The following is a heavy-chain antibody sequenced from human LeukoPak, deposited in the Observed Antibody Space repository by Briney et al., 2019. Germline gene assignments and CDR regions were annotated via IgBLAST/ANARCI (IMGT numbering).Heavy chain of an antibody. J-gene: IGHJ3*02. CDR1: GFTFSNSA. CDR3: AREFRSHAFDI. Sequence: GGSLRLSCAASGFTFSNSAMSWVRQAPGKGLEWVSAISGSGGSTYYADSVKGRFTISRDNAKNSLYLQMNSLRAEDTAVYYCAREFRSHAFDIWGQGTMVTVSS. V-gene: IGHV3-23*01. CDR2: ISGSGGST.